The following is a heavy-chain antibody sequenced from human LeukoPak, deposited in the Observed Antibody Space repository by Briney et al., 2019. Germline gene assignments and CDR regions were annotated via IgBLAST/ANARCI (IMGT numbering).Heavy chain of an antibody. J-gene: IGHJ6*02. D-gene: IGHD6-6*01. V-gene: IGHV4-59*01. Sequence: PSETLSLTCTVSGGSISSYRWSWIRQPPGKGLEWIGYIYYSGSTNYIPSLKSRVTISVDTSKNQFSLKLSSVTAADTAVYYCALGAPGSSSYYYYYGMDVWGQGTTVTVSS. CDR3: ALGAPGSSSYYYYYGMDV. CDR1: GGSISSYR. CDR2: IYYSGST.